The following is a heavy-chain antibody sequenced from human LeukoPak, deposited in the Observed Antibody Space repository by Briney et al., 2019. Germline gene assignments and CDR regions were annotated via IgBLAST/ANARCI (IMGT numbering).Heavy chain of an antibody. Sequence: GGSLRLSCAASRFTFSTYAMSWVRQAPGKRLEWVSTIGGGLDDTDYADAVKGRFTISRDNSKDTLYLQMNSLKAEDTAVYYCAKDAFSYNGVYDALDIWGQGTMVTVSS. J-gene: IGHJ3*02. D-gene: IGHD3-3*01. V-gene: IGHV3-23*01. CDR3: AKDAFSYNGVYDALDI. CDR2: IGGGLDDT. CDR1: RFTFSTYA.